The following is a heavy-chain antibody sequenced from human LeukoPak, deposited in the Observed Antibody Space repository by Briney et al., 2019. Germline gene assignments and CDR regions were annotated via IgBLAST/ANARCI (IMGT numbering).Heavy chain of an antibody. J-gene: IGHJ4*02. D-gene: IGHD6-19*01. CDR1: GFVFNNYA. Sequence: GGSLRLSCAGSGFVFNNYAMHWVRQPPGKGLEWVSGISWNSGSIDYADSVKGRFTISRDNAKNSLYLQMNSLRVEDTAFYYCAKDNRRHYTSGPNPDSLHWGQGALVTVSS. CDR3: AKDNRRHYTSGPNPDSLH. V-gene: IGHV3-9*01. CDR2: ISWNSGSI.